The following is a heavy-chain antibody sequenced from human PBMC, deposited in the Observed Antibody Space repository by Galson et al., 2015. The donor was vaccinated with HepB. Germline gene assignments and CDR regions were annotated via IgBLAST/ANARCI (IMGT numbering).Heavy chain of an antibody. D-gene: IGHD3-16*01. CDR2: INGNGGST. Sequence: SLRLSCAASGFTFDAYAMSWVRQAPGMGLEWVSGINGNGGSTGYADSVKGRFTISRDNAKNSLYLQMNSLRAEDTALYYCATYVWGRTYFDYWGQGTLVTVSS. J-gene: IGHJ4*02. V-gene: IGHV3-20*04. CDR3: ATYVWGRTYFDY. CDR1: GFTFDAYA.